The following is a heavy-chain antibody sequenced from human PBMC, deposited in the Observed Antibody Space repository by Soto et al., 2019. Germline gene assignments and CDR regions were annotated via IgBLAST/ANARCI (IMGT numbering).Heavy chain of an antibody. CDR1: GFTFSSYS. CDR3: ASHTDIVVVVPDY. V-gene: IGHV3-21*01. CDR2: ISSSSSYI. J-gene: IGHJ4*02. D-gene: IGHD2-15*01. Sequence: EVQLVESGGGLVKPGGSLRLSCAASGFTFSSYSMNWVRQAPGKGLEWVSSISSSSSYIYYADSVKGRFTISRDNAKNSLYLQMNSLRAEDTAVYYCASHTDIVVVVPDYWGQGTLVTVSS.